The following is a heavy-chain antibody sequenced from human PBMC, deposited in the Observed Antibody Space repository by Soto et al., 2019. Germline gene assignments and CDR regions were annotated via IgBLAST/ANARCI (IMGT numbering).Heavy chain of an antibody. CDR2: ISYDGSNK. D-gene: IGHD5-18*01. V-gene: IGHV3-30*03. Sequence: ESVGGVVQPGRSLRLSCAASGFTFSSYGMHWVRQAPGKGLEWVAVISYDGSNKYYADSVKGRFTISRDNSKNTLYLQMNSLRAEDTAVYYCAAHSYATYWGQGTLVTVSS. CDR3: AAHSYATY. J-gene: IGHJ4*02. CDR1: GFTFSSYG.